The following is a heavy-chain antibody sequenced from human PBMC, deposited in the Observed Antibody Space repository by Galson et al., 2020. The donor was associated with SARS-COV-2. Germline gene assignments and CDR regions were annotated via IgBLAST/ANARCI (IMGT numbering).Heavy chain of an antibody. V-gene: IGHV4-39*07. J-gene: IGHJ4*02. CDR1: GGSISSSSYY. CDR2: IYYNGNT. D-gene: IGHD4-17*01. CDR3: ASLVLTDYNDFHYLDY. Sequence: SQTLSLTCTVSGGSISSSSYYWGWIRQPPGKGLEWIGIIYYNGNTYHNPSLKSRVSISIDTSKNQFSLNLKSVTAADTAAYFCASLVLTDYNDFHYLDYWGQGTLVTVSS.